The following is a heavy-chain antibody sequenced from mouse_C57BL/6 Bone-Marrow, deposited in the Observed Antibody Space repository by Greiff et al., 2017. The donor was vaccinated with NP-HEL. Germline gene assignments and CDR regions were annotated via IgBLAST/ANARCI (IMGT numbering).Heavy chain of an antibody. V-gene: IGHV14-4*01. CDR3: TTHGRGYFDV. CDR1: GFNIKDDY. J-gene: IGHJ1*03. Sequence: VQLQQSGAELVRPGASVKLSCTASGFNIKDDYMHWVKQRPEQGLEWIGWIDPENGDTEYASKFQGKATITADTSSNTAYLQLSSLTSEDTAVYYCTTHGRGYFDVWGTGTTVTVSS. CDR2: IDPENGDT. D-gene: IGHD1-1*01.